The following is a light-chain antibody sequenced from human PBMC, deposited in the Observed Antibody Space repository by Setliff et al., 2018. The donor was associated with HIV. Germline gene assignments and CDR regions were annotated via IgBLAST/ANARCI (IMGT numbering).Light chain of an antibody. Sequence: DIQMTQSPSSLSASVGDRVTITCRASQSIRNYLNWYQQKPGKAPKLLIYAASSLQSGVPSKFSGRGSGTDFTLTISRLQPEDFATYYCQQSYSTPLTFGGGTKVDIK. J-gene: IGKJ4*01. V-gene: IGKV1-39*01. CDR2: AAS. CDR3: QQSYSTPLT. CDR1: QSIRNY.